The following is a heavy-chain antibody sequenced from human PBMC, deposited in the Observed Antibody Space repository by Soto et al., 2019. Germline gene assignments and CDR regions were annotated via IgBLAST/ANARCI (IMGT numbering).Heavy chain of an antibody. V-gene: IGHV3-21*01. D-gene: IGHD3-9*01. CDR2: INSSSSYI. Sequence: EVQLVESGGGLVKPGGSLRLSCAASGFTFSSYSMNWVRQAPGKGLEWVSSINSSSSYIYYADSVKGRFTISRDNAKNSLYLQMNSRRAEETAVYYCASSRLRYFDWLLGLFDYWGQGTLVTVSS. CDR1: GFTFSSYS. CDR3: ASSRLRYFDWLLGLFDY. J-gene: IGHJ4*02.